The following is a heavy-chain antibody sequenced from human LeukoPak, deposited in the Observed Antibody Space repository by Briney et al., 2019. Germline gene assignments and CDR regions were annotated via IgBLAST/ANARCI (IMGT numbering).Heavy chain of an antibody. D-gene: IGHD6-6*01. Sequence: SETLSLTCTVSGGSISSYYWSWIRQPPGKGLEWIGYIYYSGSTNYNPSLKSRVTISVDTSKNQFSLKLSSVTAADTAVYYCARESSSLYYYYGMDVWGQGTTVTVSS. V-gene: IGHV4-59*01. J-gene: IGHJ6*02. CDR2: IYYSGST. CDR1: GGSISSYY. CDR3: ARESSSLYYYYGMDV.